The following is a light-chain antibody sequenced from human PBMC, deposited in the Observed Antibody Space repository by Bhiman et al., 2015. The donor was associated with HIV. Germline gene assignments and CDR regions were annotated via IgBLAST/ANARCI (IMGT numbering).Light chain of an antibody. V-gene: IGLV2-14*03. Sequence: QSALTQPASVSGSPGQSITISCTGTSSDVGDYNYVSWYQQHPGKAPRLIIYDVNERPSGVSDHFSASKSGNTASLTISGLQAEDEADYYCSSYTISSTTVFGSGTKVTVL. J-gene: IGLJ1*01. CDR3: SSYTISSTTV. CDR1: SSDVGDYNY. CDR2: DVN.